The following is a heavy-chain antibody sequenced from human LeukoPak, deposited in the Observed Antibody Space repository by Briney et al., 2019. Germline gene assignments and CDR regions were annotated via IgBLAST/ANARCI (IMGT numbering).Heavy chain of an antibody. Sequence: GETLRLSCAASGFAFSLYWMHWVRQAPGKGLVWVSRINSDGSSIRYSDSVKGRFTISRDSAKKTVYLQMNSLRVEDRAVYYCARGGCTDANCYSGGYWGQGTLVTVSS. J-gene: IGHJ4*02. V-gene: IGHV3-74*01. CDR2: INSDGSSI. D-gene: IGHD2-21*02. CDR1: GFAFSLYW. CDR3: ARGGCTDANCYSGGY.